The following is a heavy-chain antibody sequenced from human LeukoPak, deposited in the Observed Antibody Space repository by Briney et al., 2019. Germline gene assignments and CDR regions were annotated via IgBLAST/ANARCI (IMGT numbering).Heavy chain of an antibody. V-gene: IGHV4-59*01. Sequence: SETLSLTCTVSGVSISSYYWSWIRQPPGKGLEWIGYIYYSGNTNYNPSLKSRFTISVDTSKNQFSLKLTSVTAADTAVYYCAGGGSYYDKGYWGQGTLVTVSS. CDR1: GVSISSYY. D-gene: IGHD3-22*01. CDR3: AGGGSYYDKGY. CDR2: IYYSGNT. J-gene: IGHJ4*02.